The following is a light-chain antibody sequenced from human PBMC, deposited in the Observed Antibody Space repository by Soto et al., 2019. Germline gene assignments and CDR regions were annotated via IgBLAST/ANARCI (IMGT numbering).Light chain of an antibody. V-gene: IGLV2-8*01. CDR1: SSDVGGYNY. Sequence: QSALTQPPSASGSPGQSVTISCTRTSSDVGGYNYVSWYQQHPGKAPKLMIYEVSKRPSGVPDRFSGSKSGNTASLTVSGLQAEDEADYYCSSYAGSNKAVFGTGTKVTVL. CDR3: SSYAGSNKAV. CDR2: EVS. J-gene: IGLJ1*01.